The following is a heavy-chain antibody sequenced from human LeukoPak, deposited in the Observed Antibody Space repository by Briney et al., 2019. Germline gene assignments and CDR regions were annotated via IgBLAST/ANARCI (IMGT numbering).Heavy chain of an antibody. CDR3: AKSAHKYYYDSSGPFDY. D-gene: IGHD3-22*01. Sequence: PGGSLRLSCAASGFTFSSYAMSWVRQAPGKGLEWGSAISGSGGSTYYADSVKGRFTISRGNSKNTLYLQMNSLRAEDTAVYYCAKSAHKYYYDSSGPFDYWGQGTLVTVSS. CDR2: ISGSGGST. V-gene: IGHV3-23*01. J-gene: IGHJ4*02. CDR1: GFTFSSYA.